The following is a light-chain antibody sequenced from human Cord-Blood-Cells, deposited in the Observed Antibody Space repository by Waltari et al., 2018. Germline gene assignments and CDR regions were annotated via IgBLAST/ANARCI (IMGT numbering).Light chain of an antibody. V-gene: IGLV2-14*01. J-gene: IGLJ1*01. CDR3: SSYTSSSTYV. CDR1: SSDVGGYNY. CDR2: EVS. Sequence: QSALTQPASVSGSPGQSITISCTGTSSDVGGYNYVSWYQQHPGKAPKLMIYEVSNRPSGVSNRFSGSKHGNTASLTISGLQAEDEADYYCSSYTSSSTYVFGTGTKVTVL.